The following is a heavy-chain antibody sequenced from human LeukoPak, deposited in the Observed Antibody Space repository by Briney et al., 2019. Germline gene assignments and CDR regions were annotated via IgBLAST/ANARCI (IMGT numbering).Heavy chain of an antibody. Sequence: GGSLRLSCAASGFTFSSYAMSWVRQAPGKGLEWVSAISGSGGSTYYADSVKGRFTISRDNSKDTLYLQMNSLRAEDTAVYYCAKESGGIAVAGDNWFDPWGQGTLVTVSS. V-gene: IGHV3-23*01. CDR1: GFTFSSYA. J-gene: IGHJ5*02. CDR2: ISGSGGST. CDR3: AKESGGIAVAGDNWFDP. D-gene: IGHD6-19*01.